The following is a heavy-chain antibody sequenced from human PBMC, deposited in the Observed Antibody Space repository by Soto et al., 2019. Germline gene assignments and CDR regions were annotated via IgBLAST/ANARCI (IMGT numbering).Heavy chain of an antibody. D-gene: IGHD2-15*01. J-gene: IGHJ4*02. CDR2: IDYNGVT. CDR3: GKVLVGATGHTDSDS. CDR1: GGSIYSSVYY. V-gene: IGHV4-39*01. Sequence: SETLSRTCSVSGGSIYSSVYYWGWIRQPPGRGLEWIGNIDYNGVTYSNPSLKSRVTISRDTSKNQFSLKLTSVTAADTALYYCGKVLVGATGHTDSDSWGPGTLVTVSS.